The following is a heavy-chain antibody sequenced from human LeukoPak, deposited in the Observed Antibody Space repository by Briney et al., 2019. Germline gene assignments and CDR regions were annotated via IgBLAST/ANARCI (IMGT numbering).Heavy chain of an antibody. CDR3: AKGIIPDYYYGVDV. J-gene: IGHJ6*02. CDR2: ISGSGGST. CDR1: GFTFSNYA. D-gene: IGHD1-14*01. V-gene: IGHV3-23*01. Sequence: GGSLRLSCAASGFTFSNYAMNCVRQAPGKGLEWVSAISGSGGSTHYAGSVKGRFTISRDNSKNTLYLQMNSLRVEDTAVYYCAKGIIPDYYYGVDVWGQGTTVTVSS.